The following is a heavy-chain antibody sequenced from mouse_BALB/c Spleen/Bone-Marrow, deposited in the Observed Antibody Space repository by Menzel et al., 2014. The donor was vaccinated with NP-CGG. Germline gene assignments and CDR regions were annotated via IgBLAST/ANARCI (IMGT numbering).Heavy chain of an antibody. V-gene: IGHV1-80*01. Sequence: QVQLKESGAELVRPGSSVKISCKASGYPFSSYWMNWVKQRPGQGLEWIGQIYPGDGETNYNGKFKGNATLTADKSSSTAYMQLISLTSEDSAVYFCARKYGDYWGQGTTPTVSS. CDR2: IYPGDGET. CDR3: ARKYGDY. J-gene: IGHJ2*01. CDR1: GYPFSSYW. D-gene: IGHD2-10*02.